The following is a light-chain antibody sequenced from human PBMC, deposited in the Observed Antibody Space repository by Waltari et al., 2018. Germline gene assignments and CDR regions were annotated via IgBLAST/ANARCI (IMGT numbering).Light chain of an antibody. CDR1: DYDFDFLPL. J-gene: IGLJ1*01. CDR3: CSFAGHGVYV. V-gene: IGLV2-23*02. CDR2: DIT. Sequence: SALTQPASVSGSPGQSITTSYTHTDYDFDFLPLVSWYQRLPGGDPNLLIFDITQRPSGISERFSGSKSGKTVSLTISGLQAEDEADYYCCSFAGHGVYVFGTGTHVTVL.